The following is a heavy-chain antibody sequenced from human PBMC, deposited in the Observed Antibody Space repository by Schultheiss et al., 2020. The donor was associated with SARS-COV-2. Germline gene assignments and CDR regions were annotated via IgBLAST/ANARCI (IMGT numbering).Heavy chain of an antibody. Sequence: SETLSLTCAVYGGSFSGYYWSWIRQPPGKVLEWIGYIYYSGSTYYNPSLKSRVTISVDTSKNQFSLKLSSVTAADTAVYYCARLGRDGYNRYYYYGMDVWGQGTTVTVSS. J-gene: IGHJ6*02. D-gene: IGHD5-24*01. CDR1: GGSFSGYY. CDR2: IYYSGST. CDR3: ARLGRDGYNRYYYYGMDV. V-gene: IGHV4-34*01.